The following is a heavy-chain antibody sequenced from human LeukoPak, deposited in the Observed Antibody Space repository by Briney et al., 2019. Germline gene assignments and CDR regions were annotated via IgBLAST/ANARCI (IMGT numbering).Heavy chain of an antibody. CDR1: GGSISSSSYY. CDR3: ARRGAYYDILAGPEVPRYYFDY. CDR2: IYYSGST. J-gene: IGHJ4*02. Sequence: PSETLSLTCTVSGGSISSSSYYWGWIRQPPGKGLEWIGSIYYSGSTYYNPSLKSRVTMSVDTSKNQFSLKLSSVTAADTAVYYCARRGAYYDILAGPEVPRYYFDYWGQGTLVTVSS. V-gene: IGHV4-39*07. D-gene: IGHD3-9*01.